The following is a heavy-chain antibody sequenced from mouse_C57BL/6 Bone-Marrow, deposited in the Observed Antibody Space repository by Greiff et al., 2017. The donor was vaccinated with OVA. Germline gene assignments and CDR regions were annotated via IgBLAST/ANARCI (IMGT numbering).Heavy chain of an antibody. Sequence: EVKLVESGGGLVQSGRSLRLSCATSGFTFSDFYMEWVRQAPGKGLEWIAASRNKANDYTTEYSASVKGRFIVSRDTSQSILYLQMNALRAEDTAIYYCARDADDGYYPYYYAMDYWGQGTSVTVSS. CDR3: ARDADDGYYPYYYAMDY. CDR2: SRNKANDYTT. V-gene: IGHV7-1*01. CDR1: GFTFSDFY. J-gene: IGHJ4*01. D-gene: IGHD2-3*01.